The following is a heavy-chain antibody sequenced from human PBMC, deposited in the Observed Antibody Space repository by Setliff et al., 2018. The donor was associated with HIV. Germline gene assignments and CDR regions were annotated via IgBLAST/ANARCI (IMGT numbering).Heavy chain of an antibody. CDR2: IYYSGSV. J-gene: IGHJ4*02. CDR1: GASISSGGHY. V-gene: IGHV4-61*08. CDR3: ARSPRIGVAGEFEY. Sequence: SETLSLTCTVSGASISSGGHYWSWIRQHPGKGLEWIGYIYYSGSVNYNPSLNSRVTISVDTSKNQFSLKVNSVTAADTAVYYCARSPRIGVAGEFEYWGQGTLVTVSS. D-gene: IGHD6-19*01.